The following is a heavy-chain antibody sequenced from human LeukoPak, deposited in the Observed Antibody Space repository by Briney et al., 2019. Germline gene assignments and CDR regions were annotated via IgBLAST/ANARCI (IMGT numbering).Heavy chain of an antibody. CDR1: GGSFSGYY. V-gene: IGHV4-34*01. J-gene: IGHJ6*03. CDR3: ASFRHYYYYYYMDV. CDR2: INHSGST. Sequence: SETLSLTCAVYGGSFSGYYWSWIRQPPGKGLEWIGEINHSGSTNYSPSLKSRVTISVDTSKNQFSLKLSSVTAADTAVYYCASFRHYYYYYYMDVWGKGTTVTISS.